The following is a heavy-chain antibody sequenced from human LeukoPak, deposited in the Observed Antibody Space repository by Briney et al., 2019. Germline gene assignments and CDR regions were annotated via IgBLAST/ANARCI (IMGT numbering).Heavy chain of an antibody. J-gene: IGHJ4*02. Sequence: SETLSLTCAVYGGSFSGYYWSWIRQPPGKGLEWIGEINHSGSTNCNPSLKSRVTISVDTSKNQFSLKLSSVTAADTAVYYCARGASGYDIFDYWGQGTLVTVSS. CDR1: GGSFSGYY. CDR2: INHSGST. V-gene: IGHV4-34*01. D-gene: IGHD5-12*01. CDR3: ARGASGYDIFDY.